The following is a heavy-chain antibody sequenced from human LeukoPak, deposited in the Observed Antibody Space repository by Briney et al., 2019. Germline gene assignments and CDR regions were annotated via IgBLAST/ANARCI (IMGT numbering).Heavy chain of an antibody. CDR1: GYTFTGYY. J-gene: IGHJ4*02. CDR2: INPNSGGT. CDR3: ARVMATPSHLDY. V-gene: IGHV1-2*02. Sequence: ASVKVSCKASGYTFTGYYMHWVRQAPGQGLEWMGWINPNSGGTNYAQKFQGRVTMTRDTSISTAYMELNSLRAEDTAVYYCARVMATPSHLDYWGQGTLVTVSS. D-gene: IGHD5-24*01.